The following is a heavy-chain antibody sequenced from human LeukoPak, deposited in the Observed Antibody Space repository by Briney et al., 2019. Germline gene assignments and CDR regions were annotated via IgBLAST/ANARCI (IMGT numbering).Heavy chain of an antibody. CDR3: ASLGRVSGSYSYDY. CDR1: GYTFTSYD. D-gene: IGHD1-26*01. Sequence: ASVKVSCKASGYTFTSYDINWVRQATGQGLEWMGWMNPNSGNTGYAQKFQGRVTMTRNTSISTAYMELSSLRSEDTAAYYCASLGRVSGSYSYDYWGQGTLVTVSS. V-gene: IGHV1-8*01. J-gene: IGHJ4*02. CDR2: MNPNSGNT.